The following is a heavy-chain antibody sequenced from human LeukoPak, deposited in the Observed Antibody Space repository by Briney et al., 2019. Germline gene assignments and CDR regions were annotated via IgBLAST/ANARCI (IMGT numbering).Heavy chain of an antibody. D-gene: IGHD1-26*01. J-gene: IGHJ4*02. CDR2: INYVGCFS. CDR3: GRGKDSGFGYS. Sequence: GGSLRLSCAASGFTLRSYCIHWVTRPPGRGLVGLSRINYVGCFSIYADSVRDRFTFPGENPKNTVYLEMSSLRADDTAVYYCGRGKDSGFGYSWGQGTVVTVSS. CDR1: GFTLRSYC. V-gene: IGHV3-74*01.